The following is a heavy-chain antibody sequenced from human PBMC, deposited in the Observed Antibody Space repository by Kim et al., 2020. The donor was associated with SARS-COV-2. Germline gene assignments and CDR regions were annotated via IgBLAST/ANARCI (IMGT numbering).Heavy chain of an antibody. CDR3: ASSSSSQYIGGFDY. J-gene: IGHJ4*02. CDR1: GFTFSNYA. D-gene: IGHD2-2*01. CDR2: ISSSGGAT. V-gene: IGHV3-23*01. Sequence: GGSLRLSCAASGFTFSNYALNWVRQAPGKGLEWVSFISSSGGATYYADSVKGRFTISRDNSKNTLYLQMNSLRAEDTAVYYCASSSSSQYIGGFDYWGQGTLVTVSS.